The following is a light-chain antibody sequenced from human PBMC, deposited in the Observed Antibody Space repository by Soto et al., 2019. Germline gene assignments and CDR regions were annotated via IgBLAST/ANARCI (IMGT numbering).Light chain of an antibody. CDR2: AAS. V-gene: IGKV1-39*01. Sequence: LVSQCISSYLNWYQQKPGKAPKLLIYAASSLQSEVPSRFSVSRSGRDFTLIISSVQPEDFPTYYCKQRARTPDNFGGGTKVDIK. CDR3: KQRARTPDN. J-gene: IGKJ4*01. CDR1: QCISSY.